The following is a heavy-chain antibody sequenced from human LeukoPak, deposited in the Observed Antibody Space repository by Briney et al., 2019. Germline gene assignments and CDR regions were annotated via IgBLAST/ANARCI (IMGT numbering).Heavy chain of an antibody. V-gene: IGHV4-39*01. CDR3: ARQVTTTRGYLDS. Sequence: GSLRLSCNVSGGSVSNSDYYWAWIRQPPGKGLEWIGSIYYTGSGYSNQSLQSRVTLSVDTSKNHFSLGLTSVTAADTAVCYCARQVTTTRGYLDSWGQGTLVTVSS. J-gene: IGHJ4*02. CDR2: IYYTGSG. CDR1: GGSVSNSDYY. D-gene: IGHD4-11*01.